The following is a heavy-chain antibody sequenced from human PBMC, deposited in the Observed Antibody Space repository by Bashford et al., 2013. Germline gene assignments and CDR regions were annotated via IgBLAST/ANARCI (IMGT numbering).Heavy chain of an antibody. CDR3: AKAGYQMPHDY. D-gene: IGHD2-2*01. Sequence: SWIRQPPGKGLEWVSSISSSGASTYYADSVKGRFTISRDNSKNTLNLQMNSLRAEDTAVYYCAKAGYQMPHDYWGQGTLVTVSS. J-gene: IGHJ4*02. CDR2: ISSSGAST. V-gene: IGHV3-23*01.